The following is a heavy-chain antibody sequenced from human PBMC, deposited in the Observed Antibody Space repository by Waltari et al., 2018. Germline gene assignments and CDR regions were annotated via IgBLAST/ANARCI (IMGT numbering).Heavy chain of an antibody. CDR1: GFTLYTYW. J-gene: IGHJ4*02. CDR2: INPDGSQK. V-gene: IGHV3-7*01. D-gene: IGHD3-10*01. Sequence: EVQLVESGGGLVQPGGTLGISCAASGFTLYTYWMKWIRQAPGKGLEWVANINPDGSQKFYVDSVKGRFTVSRDNAQNSLYLQMNNLRAEDTAVYYCTTLARGESGDYWGQGTLVTVSS. CDR3: TTLARGESGDY.